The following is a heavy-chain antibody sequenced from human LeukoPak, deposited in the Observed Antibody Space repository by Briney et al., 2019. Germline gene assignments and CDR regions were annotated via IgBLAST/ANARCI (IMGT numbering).Heavy chain of an antibody. CDR3: ARDRRGYYDSSGYYYFFDY. CDR2: IYYSGST. J-gene: IGHJ4*02. V-gene: IGHV4-30-4*01. Sequence: SETLSLTCTVSGGSISSGDYYWSWIRQPPGKGLEWIGYIYYSGSTYYSPSLKSRVIISVDTSKNQFSLKLSSVTAADTAVYYCARDRRGYYDSSGYYYFFDYWGQGTLVTVSS. D-gene: IGHD3-22*01. CDR1: GGSISSGDYY.